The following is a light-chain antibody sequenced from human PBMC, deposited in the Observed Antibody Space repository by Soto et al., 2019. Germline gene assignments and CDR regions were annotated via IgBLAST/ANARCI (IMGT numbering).Light chain of an antibody. J-gene: IGLJ1*01. CDR2: EVT. Sequence: QSVLTQPPSASGSPGQSVTISCTGTSSDVGGYNYVSWYQQHPGKAPKLLIYEVTKRPSGVPDRFSASKSGNAASLTVSGLQAEDEADYYCSSYPGSENVFGTGTKLTVL. CDR3: SSYPGSENV. CDR1: SSDVGGYNY. V-gene: IGLV2-8*01.